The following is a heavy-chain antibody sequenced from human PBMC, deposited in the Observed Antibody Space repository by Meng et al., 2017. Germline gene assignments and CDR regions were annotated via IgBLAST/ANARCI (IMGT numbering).Heavy chain of an antibody. J-gene: IGHJ4*02. CDR1: GFSPSTSGVG. CDR2: IYWNDDK. CDR3: AHRSSAWAFDS. D-gene: IGHD7-27*01. Sequence: QITLKETGPTLVKPTQTPTLTWTFSGFSPSTSGVGVGWIRQPPGKALEWLALIYWNDDKRYSPSLKSRLTIPKDTSKNQVFLTMTNMDPVDTATYYCAHRSSAWAFDSWGQGTLVTVSS. V-gene: IGHV2-5*01.